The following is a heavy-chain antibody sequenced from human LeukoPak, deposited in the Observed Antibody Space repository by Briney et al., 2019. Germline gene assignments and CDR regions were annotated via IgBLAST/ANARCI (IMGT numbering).Heavy chain of an antibody. D-gene: IGHD2-8*01. Sequence: GGSLRLSCATSGFPFSDFSMSWVRQAPGKGLEWISTTNSGGTSTYYAESVKGRFTISRDNSKNTLYLQMSSLRVEDTAVYYCAKQSYARSLGEGGPGTLVSISS. CDR2: TNSGGTST. CDR1: GFPFSDFS. CDR3: AKQSYARSLGE. V-gene: IGHV3-23*01. J-gene: IGHJ4*02.